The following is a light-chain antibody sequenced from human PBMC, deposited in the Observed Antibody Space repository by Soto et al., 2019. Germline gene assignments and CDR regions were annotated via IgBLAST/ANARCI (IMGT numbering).Light chain of an antibody. J-gene: IGKJ1*01. CDR2: GAS. V-gene: IGKV1-39*01. Sequence: DIQMTQSPSSLSASVGDRVTITCQTSQSINTYLNWYQQKPGKAPKLLIYGASSLQSGVPLRFSGSGSGIDFTLTISSLEPEDFATYYCQESYSPLWGTCGQGTKVEIK. CDR1: QSINTY. CDR3: QESYSPLWGT.